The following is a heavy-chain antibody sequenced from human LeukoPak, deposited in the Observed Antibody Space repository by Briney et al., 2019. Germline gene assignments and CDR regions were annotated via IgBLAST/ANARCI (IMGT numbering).Heavy chain of an antibody. CDR1: GYTITSYY. J-gene: IGHJ6*03. Sequence: ASVKVSCKASGYTITSYYMHWVRQAPGEGLEWMGIINPSGGSTSYAQKFQGRVTMTRDMSTSTVYMELSSLRSEDTAVYYCARVAAEVVGVPGAIGFGWLRRDYYYMDVWGKGTTVTVSS. D-gene: IGHD2-2*02. CDR3: ARVAAEVVGVPGAIGFGWLRRDYYYMDV. CDR2: INPSGGST. V-gene: IGHV1-46*01.